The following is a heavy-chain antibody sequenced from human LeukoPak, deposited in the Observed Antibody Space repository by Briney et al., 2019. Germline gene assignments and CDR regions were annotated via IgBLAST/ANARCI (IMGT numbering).Heavy chain of an antibody. D-gene: IGHD1-26*01. CDR3: ARLGVGATASGFDY. Sequence: PSETLSLTCTVSGGSISSSSYYWGWIRQPPGKGLEWIGSIYYSGSTYYNPSLKSRVTISVDTSKNQFSLKLSSVTAADTAVYYCARLGVGATASGFDYWGQGTLVTVSS. V-gene: IGHV4-39*01. J-gene: IGHJ4*02. CDR2: IYYSGST. CDR1: GGSISSSSYY.